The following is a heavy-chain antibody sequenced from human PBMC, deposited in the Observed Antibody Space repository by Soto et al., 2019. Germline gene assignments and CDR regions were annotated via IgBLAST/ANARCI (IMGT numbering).Heavy chain of an antibody. D-gene: IGHD2-8*01. Sequence: ASVKVSCKASGYTFTTYVMHWVRQAPGQRIEWMGWINAGNGNTKYSQKFQGRVTITRDASASTVYMELSSLTSEDTALYYCARGRLYADVSWFDPWGQGALVTVSS. V-gene: IGHV1-3*01. CDR3: ARGRLYADVSWFDP. CDR2: INAGNGNT. J-gene: IGHJ5*02. CDR1: GYTFTTYV.